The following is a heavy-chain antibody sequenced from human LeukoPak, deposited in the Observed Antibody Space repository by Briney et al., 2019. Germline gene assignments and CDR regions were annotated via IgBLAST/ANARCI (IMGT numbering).Heavy chain of an antibody. V-gene: IGHV1-58*02. CDR3: ASDGGERHAGIDY. CDR2: IVVGSGNT. CDR1: VFTFTSST. D-gene: IGHD4-23*01. J-gene: IGHJ4*02. Sequence: SVKVSCKASVFTFTSSTIQWVRQARGQRLEWIGWIVVGSGNTNYAQKFQERVIITRDMSTTTVYMELSSLRSEDTAVYYCASDGGERHAGIDYWGQGTLVTVSS.